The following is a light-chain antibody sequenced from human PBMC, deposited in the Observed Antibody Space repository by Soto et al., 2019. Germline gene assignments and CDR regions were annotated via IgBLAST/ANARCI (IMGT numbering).Light chain of an antibody. V-gene: IGKV3-11*01. CDR3: QQRSNGIT. J-gene: IGKJ5*01. CDR1: QSVSSY. Sequence: IVLTQSTATLSLSPGERATLSCRASQSVSSYLAWYQQKPGQAPRLLIYDASNRATGIPARFSGSGSGTDFTLTISSLEPEDFAVYYCQQRSNGITFGQGTRLEIK. CDR2: DAS.